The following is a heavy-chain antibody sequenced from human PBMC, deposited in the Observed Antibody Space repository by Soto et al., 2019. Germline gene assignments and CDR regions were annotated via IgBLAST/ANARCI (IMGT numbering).Heavy chain of an antibody. D-gene: IGHD2-21*02. J-gene: IGHJ6*02. CDR1: GGTFSSYA. Sequence: SVKVSCKASGGTFSSYAISWVRQAPGQGLEWMGGIIPIFGTANYAQKFQGRVTITADESTSTAYMELSSLRSEDTAVYYCARSLGDCGGDCPYYYYYGMDVWGQGTMVTVSS. CDR3: ARSLGDCGGDCPYYYYYGMDV. V-gene: IGHV1-69*13. CDR2: IIPIFGTA.